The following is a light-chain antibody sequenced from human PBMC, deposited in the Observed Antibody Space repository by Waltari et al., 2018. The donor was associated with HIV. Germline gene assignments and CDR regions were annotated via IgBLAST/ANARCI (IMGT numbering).Light chain of an antibody. V-gene: IGKV1-5*03. Sequence: DIQMTQSPSTLSTSLGDTITITCRASQNINTWLAWYQQKPGRAPTLLIYKASSLEKGVPSRFSGSGSGTEFTLTIGGLQPDDFATYYCQQYSTSSPWTFGQGTKVDI. J-gene: IGKJ1*01. CDR3: QQYSTSSPWT. CDR1: QNINTW. CDR2: KAS.